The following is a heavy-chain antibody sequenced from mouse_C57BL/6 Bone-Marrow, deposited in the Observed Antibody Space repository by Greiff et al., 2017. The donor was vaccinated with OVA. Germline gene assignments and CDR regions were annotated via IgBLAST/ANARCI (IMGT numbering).Heavy chain of an antibody. V-gene: IGHV1-63*01. CDR3: ARTPCRSYYFDY. CDR1: GYTFTNYW. Sequence: QVQLKESGAELVRPGTSVKMSCKASGYTFTNYWIGWAKQRPGHGLEWIGDIYPGGGYTNYNEKFKGKATLTADKTSSTAYMQFSSLTSEDSAIYYCARTPCRSYYFDYWGQGTTLTVSS. CDR2: IYPGGGYT. J-gene: IGHJ2*01.